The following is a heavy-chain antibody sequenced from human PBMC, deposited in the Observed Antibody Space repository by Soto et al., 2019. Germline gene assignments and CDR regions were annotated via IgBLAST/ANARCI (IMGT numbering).Heavy chain of an antibody. CDR1: GYSISSNYY. CDR2: FYHAGRN. J-gene: IGHJ5*02. CDR3: ASSLGSGNYYNIPAS. Sequence: PSETLSLTCAVSGYSISSNYYWGWIRQPPGKGLEWLGSFYHAGRNFYNPSHESRVTISVDTSKNHVSLNLSSVTAADTAVYCCASSLGSGNYYNIPASWGQGTLVTVSS. V-gene: IGHV4-38-2*01. D-gene: IGHD3-10*01.